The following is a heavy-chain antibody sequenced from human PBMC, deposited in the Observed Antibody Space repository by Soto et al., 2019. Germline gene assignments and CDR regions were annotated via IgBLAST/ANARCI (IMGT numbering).Heavy chain of an antibody. V-gene: IGHV3-11*01. D-gene: IGHD3-22*01. CDR1: GFTFSDYY. CDR3: ATYVYYYDSSGYPSGAFDI. Sequence: GESLKISCAASGFTFSDYYMSWIRQAPGKGLEWVSYISSSGSTIYYADSVKGRFTISRDNAKNSLYLQMNSLRAEDTAVYYCATYVYYYDSSGYPSGAFDIWGQGTMVTVSS. J-gene: IGHJ3*02. CDR2: ISSSGSTI.